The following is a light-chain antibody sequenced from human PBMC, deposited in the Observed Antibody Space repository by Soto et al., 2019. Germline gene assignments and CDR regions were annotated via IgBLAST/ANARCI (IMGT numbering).Light chain of an antibody. CDR3: QSYDSSLEV. J-gene: IGLJ1*01. CDR2: GNS. Sequence: QSVLTRPPSVSGAPGQRVTISCTGSSSNIGAGYDVHWYQQLPGTAPKLLIYGNSNRPSGVPDRFSGSKSGTSASLAITGLQAEDEADYYCQSYDSSLEVFGTGTKLTVL. V-gene: IGLV1-40*01. CDR1: SSNIGAGYD.